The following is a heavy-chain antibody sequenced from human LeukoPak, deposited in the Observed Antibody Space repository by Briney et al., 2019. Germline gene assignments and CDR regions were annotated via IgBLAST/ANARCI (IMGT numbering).Heavy chain of an antibody. J-gene: IGHJ4*02. D-gene: IGHD4-17*01. CDR1: GFTFGDYA. CDR3: ARKYDYGDFNFDY. CDR2: ISYDGSNK. Sequence: LSGGSLRLSCTASGFTFGDYAMSWVRQAPGKGLEWVAVISYDGSNKYYADSVKGRFTISRDNSKNTLYLQMNSLRAEDTAVYYCARKYDYGDFNFDYWGQGTLVTVSS. V-gene: IGHV3-30-3*01.